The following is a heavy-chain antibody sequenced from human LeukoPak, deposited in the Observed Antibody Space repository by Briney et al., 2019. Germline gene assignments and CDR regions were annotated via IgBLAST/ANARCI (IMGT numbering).Heavy chain of an antibody. Sequence: GGSLRLSCAASGFTFSSYAMSWVRQAPGKGLEWVSYISSDSSIIYYADSVQGRFTISRDNAKNSLYLQINSLRDEDTAVYYCARDWGNSGYITDYWGQGTLVTVSS. J-gene: IGHJ4*02. CDR1: GFTFSSYA. CDR2: ISSDSSII. V-gene: IGHV3-48*02. D-gene: IGHD5-12*01. CDR3: ARDWGNSGYITDY.